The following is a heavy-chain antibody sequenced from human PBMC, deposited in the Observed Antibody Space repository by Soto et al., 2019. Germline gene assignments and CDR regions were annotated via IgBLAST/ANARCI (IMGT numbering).Heavy chain of an antibody. V-gene: IGHV3-NL1*01. CDR3: ARDIMVRGVISYYYGMDV. CDR2: ISGSGSNT. CDR1: GFTFSSYG. D-gene: IGHD3-10*01. J-gene: IGHJ6*02. Sequence: PGGSLRLSCAASGFTFSSYGMHWVRQAPGKGLEWVSAISGSGSNTYYADSVKGRFTISRDNSKNTLYLQMNSLRAEDTAVYYCARDIMVRGVISYYYGMDVWGQGTTVTV.